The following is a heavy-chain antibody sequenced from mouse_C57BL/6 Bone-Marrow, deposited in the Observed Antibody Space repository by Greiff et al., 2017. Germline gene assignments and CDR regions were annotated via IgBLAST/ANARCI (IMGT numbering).Heavy chain of an antibody. CDR2: IDPETGGT. V-gene: IGHV1-15*01. CDR1: GYTFTDYE. J-gene: IGHJ2*01. Sequence: VQLQQSGAELVRPGASVTLSCKASGYTFTDYEMHWVKQTPVHGLEWIGAIDPETGGTAYNQKFKGKAILTADKSSSTAYMELRSLTSEDSAVYYCTRSCYYGSSSYYWGQGTTLTVSS. D-gene: IGHD1-1*01. CDR3: TRSCYYGSSSYY.